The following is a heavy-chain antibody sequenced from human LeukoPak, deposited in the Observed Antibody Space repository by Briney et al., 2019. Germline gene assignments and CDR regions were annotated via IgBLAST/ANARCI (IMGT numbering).Heavy chain of an antibody. CDR1: GFTFSSYA. Sequence: GGSLRLSCAASGFTFSSYAMHWVRQAPGKGLEWVSGISWNSGSIGYADSVKGRFTISRDNAKNSLYLQMNSLRAEDTALYYCAKVGYSSSWYYYFDYWGQGTLVTVSS. J-gene: IGHJ4*02. CDR2: ISWNSGSI. CDR3: AKVGYSSSWYYYFDY. D-gene: IGHD6-13*01. V-gene: IGHV3-9*01.